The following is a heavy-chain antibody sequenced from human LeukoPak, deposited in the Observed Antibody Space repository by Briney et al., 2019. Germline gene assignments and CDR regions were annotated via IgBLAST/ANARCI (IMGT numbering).Heavy chain of an antibody. CDR1: GFTFSNYW. CDR2: ISSSGNTI. CDR3: ARHDYGGFGV. V-gene: IGHV3-48*04. Sequence: PGGSLRLSCAASGFTFSNYWMTWVRQAPGKGLEWLAYISSSGNTIYYADSVKGRLTISRDNAKNSLFLQMNSLRAEDTAVYYCARHDYGGFGVWGKGTSVAVFS. J-gene: IGHJ6*04. D-gene: IGHD4/OR15-4a*01.